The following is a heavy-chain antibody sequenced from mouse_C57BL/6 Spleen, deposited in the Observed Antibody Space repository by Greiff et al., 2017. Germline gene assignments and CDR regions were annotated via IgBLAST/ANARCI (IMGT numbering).Heavy chain of an antibody. CDR2: ISYDGSN. CDR3: ASYYDGYGFAY. D-gene: IGHD2-3*01. V-gene: IGHV3-6*01. Sequence: EVHLVESGPGLVKPSQSLSLTCSVTGYSITSGYYWNWIRQFPGNKLEWMGYISYDGSNNYNPSLKNRISITRDTSKNQFFLKLNSVTTEDTATYYCASYYDGYGFAYWGQGTLVTVSA. J-gene: IGHJ3*01. CDR1: GYSITSGYY.